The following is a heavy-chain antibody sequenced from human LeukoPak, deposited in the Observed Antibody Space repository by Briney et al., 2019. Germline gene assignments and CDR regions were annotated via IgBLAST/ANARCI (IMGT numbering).Heavy chain of an antibody. CDR2: INPRGST. CDR3: ARGLRQGSAWSWGPKEKSYQYMDV. D-gene: IGHD6-19*01. CDR1: GGSFSSHY. V-gene: IGHV4-34*01. Sequence: SETLSLTCGVSGGSFSSHYWTWIRQPPGKGLEWIGEINPRGSTNYNPSLESRVTVSADASRNQLSLSLTSVTAADSAVYFCARGLRQGSAWSWGPKEKSYQYMDVWGTGTTVIVSS. J-gene: IGHJ6*04.